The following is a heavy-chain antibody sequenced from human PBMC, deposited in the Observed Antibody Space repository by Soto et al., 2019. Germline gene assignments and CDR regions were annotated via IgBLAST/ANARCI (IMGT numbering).Heavy chain of an antibody. Sequence: PSETLSLTCAVYGGSFSGYYWSWIRQPPGKGLEWIGEINHSGSTNYNPSLKSRVTISVDTSKNQFSLKLSSVTAADTAVYYCARGPSLWNRPQVRFDPWGQGTLVTVSS. D-gene: IGHD1-1*01. V-gene: IGHV4-34*01. CDR1: GGSFSGYY. J-gene: IGHJ5*02. CDR3: ARGPSLWNRPQVRFDP. CDR2: INHSGST.